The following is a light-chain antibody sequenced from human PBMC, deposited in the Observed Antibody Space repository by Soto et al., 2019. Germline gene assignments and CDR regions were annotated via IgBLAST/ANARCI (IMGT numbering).Light chain of an antibody. J-gene: IGKJ1*01. Sequence: EIVLTQSPGTLSLSPGERATLSCRASQSVSSSYLAWYQQKPGQAPRLLIYGASSRATGIPDRFSGSGSGTDFTLTISRLEFEDLAVYYCQQYGSSPQTFGQGPKVDIK. CDR1: QSVSSSY. V-gene: IGKV3-20*01. CDR2: GAS. CDR3: QQYGSSPQT.